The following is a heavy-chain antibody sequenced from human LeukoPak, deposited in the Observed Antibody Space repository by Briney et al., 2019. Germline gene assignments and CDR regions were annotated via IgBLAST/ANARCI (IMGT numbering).Heavy chain of an antibody. J-gene: IGHJ4*02. D-gene: IGHD6-6*01. CDR1: GGTFSSYA. CDR3: ARERVSVLDY. Sequence: GASVKVSCKASGGTFSSYAISRVRQAPGQGLEWMGWISAYNGNTNYAQKLQGRVTMTTDTSTSTAYMELRSLRSDDTAVYYCARERVSVLDYWGQGTLVTVSS. CDR2: ISAYNGNT. V-gene: IGHV1-18*01.